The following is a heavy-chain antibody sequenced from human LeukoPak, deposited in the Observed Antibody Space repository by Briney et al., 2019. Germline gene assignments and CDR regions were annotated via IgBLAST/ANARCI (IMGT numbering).Heavy chain of an antibody. Sequence: ASVKVSCKASGYTFTSYYMHWVRQAPGQGLEWMGIINLSGGSTSYAQKFQGRLTMTRDTSTSTVYMELSSLRSEDTAVYYCARDLSEHPRRSYYVKPQGLDYWGQGTLVTVSS. J-gene: IGHJ4*02. D-gene: IGHD1-26*01. CDR1: GYTFTSYY. CDR3: ARDLSEHPRRSYYVKPQGLDY. V-gene: IGHV1-46*01. CDR2: INLSGGST.